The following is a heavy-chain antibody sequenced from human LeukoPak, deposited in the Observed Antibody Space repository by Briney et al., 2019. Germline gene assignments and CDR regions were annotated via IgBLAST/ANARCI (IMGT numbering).Heavy chain of an antibody. Sequence: KTSETLSLTCTVSGGSISSYYWSWIRQPAGKGLEWIGRIYTSGSTNYNPSLESRVTMSVDTSKNQFSLKLSSVTAADTAVYYCAREGSSGYYYDDAFDIWGQGTMVTVSS. V-gene: IGHV4-4*07. CDR2: IYTSGST. CDR1: GGSISSYY. D-gene: IGHD3-22*01. CDR3: AREGSSGYYYDDAFDI. J-gene: IGHJ3*02.